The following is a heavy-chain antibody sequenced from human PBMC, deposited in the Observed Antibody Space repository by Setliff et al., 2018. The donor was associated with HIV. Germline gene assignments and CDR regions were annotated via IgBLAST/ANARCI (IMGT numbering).Heavy chain of an antibody. CDR1: GFTFNSAW. CDR3: TTDLPIVESYPFDY. D-gene: IGHD1-26*01. J-gene: IGHJ4*02. V-gene: IGHV3-15*01. CDR2: IKSKTDGGTT. Sequence: GGSLRLSCAASGFTFNSAWMNWVRQAPGKGLEWVGLIKSKTDGGTTDYAAPVKGRFTISRDDSKNTLYLQMNSLKTEDTAVYYCTTDLPIVESYPFDYWGQGTLVTVS.